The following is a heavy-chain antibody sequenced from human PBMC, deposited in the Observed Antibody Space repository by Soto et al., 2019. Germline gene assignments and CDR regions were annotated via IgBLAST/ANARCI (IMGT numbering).Heavy chain of an antibody. Sequence: QITLKESGPTLVKPTQTLTLTCTFSGFSLSTSGVGVGWIRQPPGTSLEWLALIYWYDDKRYSPSLKSRLTIPQDNSKNRVVLTMTNMDPVDTATYYCARWEEWGYYYGMDVWGQGTTVTVSS. CDR1: GFSLSTSGVG. V-gene: IGHV2-5*01. J-gene: IGHJ6*02. CDR3: ARWEEWGYYYGMDV. D-gene: IGHD1-26*01. CDR2: IYWYDDK.